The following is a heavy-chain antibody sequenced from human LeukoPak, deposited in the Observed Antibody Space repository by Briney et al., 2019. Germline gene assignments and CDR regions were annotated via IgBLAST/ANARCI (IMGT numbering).Heavy chain of an antibody. Sequence: ASVKVSCKASGYTFTSYGISWVRQAPGQGLEWMGWISAYNGNTNYAQKLQGRVTMTTDTSTSTAYMELRSLRSDDTAVYYCARVLLERQYYYYYMDVWGKGTTVTVSS. CDR1: GYTFTSYG. D-gene: IGHD1-1*01. J-gene: IGHJ6*03. CDR2: ISAYNGNT. V-gene: IGHV1-18*01. CDR3: ARVLLERQYYYYYMDV.